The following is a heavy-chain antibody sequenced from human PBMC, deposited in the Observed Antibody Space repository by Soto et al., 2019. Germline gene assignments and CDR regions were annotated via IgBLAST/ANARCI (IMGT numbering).Heavy chain of an antibody. D-gene: IGHD6-19*01. Sequence: ASVKLSSKAPGYAFTYYYMLWVRQATGQGLEWMGWINPNSGGTNYAQKFQGRVTMTRDTSISTAYMELNRLRSDDTAMYYCARDQSPSSGWPGMDVWGQGTTVTVS. V-gene: IGHV1-2*02. CDR1: GYAFTYYY. CDR2: INPNSGGT. J-gene: IGHJ6*02. CDR3: ARDQSPSSGWPGMDV.